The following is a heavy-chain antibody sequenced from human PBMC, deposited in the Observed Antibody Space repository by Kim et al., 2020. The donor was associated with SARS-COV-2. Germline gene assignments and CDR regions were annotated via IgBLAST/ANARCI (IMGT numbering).Heavy chain of an antibody. Sequence: GESLKISCKGSGYSFRNYWIGWVRQMPGKGLECMGIIYPDDSDTRYSPSFKGQVTISADKSINTAYLKWSSLKASDTAMYYCAKNLYNISSRFKNWFDPWGQGTLVTVSS. V-gene: IGHV5-51*01. CDR2: IYPDDSDT. CDR1: GYSFRNYW. D-gene: IGHD6-6*01. J-gene: IGHJ5*02. CDR3: AKNLYNISSRFKNWFDP.